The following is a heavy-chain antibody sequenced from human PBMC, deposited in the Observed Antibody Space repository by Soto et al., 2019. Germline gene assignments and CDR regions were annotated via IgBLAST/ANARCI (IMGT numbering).Heavy chain of an antibody. J-gene: IGHJ4*02. Sequence: GGSLRLSCAASGFTFSSYAMNWVRQAPGKGLEWVSAISGSGGSPYYGDSVQGRFTISRDNSKNTLYLQMNSLRAEDTAVYYWSKCLSPSSLDYYGYLDYWGQGALITLAS. CDR2: ISGSGGSP. CDR3: SKCLSPSSLDYYGYLDY. CDR1: GFTFSSYA. D-gene: IGHD3-10*01. V-gene: IGHV3-23*01.